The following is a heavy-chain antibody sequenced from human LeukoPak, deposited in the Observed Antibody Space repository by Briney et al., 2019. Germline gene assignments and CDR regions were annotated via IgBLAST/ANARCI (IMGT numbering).Heavy chain of an antibody. CDR3: AKVFPSHDIVVVPAAIDY. J-gene: IGHJ4*02. D-gene: IGHD2-2*01. CDR2: ISGSGGST. Sequence: GGSLRLSCAASGFTFSSYAMSWVRQAPGKGLEWVSAISGSGGSTYYADSVKGRFTISRDNSKNTLYLQMNSLRAEDTAVYYCAKVFPSHDIVVVPAAIDYWGQGTLVTVSS. V-gene: IGHV3-23*01. CDR1: GFTFSSYA.